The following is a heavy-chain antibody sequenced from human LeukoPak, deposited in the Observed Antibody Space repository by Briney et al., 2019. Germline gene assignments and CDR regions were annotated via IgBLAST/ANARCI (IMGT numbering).Heavy chain of an antibody. Sequence: GGSLRLSCAASGFTFSGSAMHWVRQASGKGLEWVGRIRSKANSYATAYAASVKGRFTISRDDSKNTAYLQMNSLKTEDTAVYYCTRHQFGESSGYYPTDVWGQGTLVTVSS. CDR3: TRHQFGESSGYYPTDV. V-gene: IGHV3-73*01. J-gene: IGHJ4*02. D-gene: IGHD3-22*01. CDR1: GFTFSGSA. CDR2: IRSKANSYAT.